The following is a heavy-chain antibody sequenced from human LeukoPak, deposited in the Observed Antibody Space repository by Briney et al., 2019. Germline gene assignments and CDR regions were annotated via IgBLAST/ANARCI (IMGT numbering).Heavy chain of an antibody. D-gene: IGHD3-22*01. Sequence: PGGSLRLSCAASGFTLSNHTMIWVRQAPGKGLEWVSSISGSGAMTYYADSVKGRFTISRDNAKNSLYLQMNSLRAEDTALYYCARCRHSYDSSGFPHYWGQGTLVTVSS. CDR3: ARCRHSYDSSGFPHY. CDR1: GFTLSNHT. V-gene: IGHV3-23*01. J-gene: IGHJ4*02. CDR2: ISGSGAMT.